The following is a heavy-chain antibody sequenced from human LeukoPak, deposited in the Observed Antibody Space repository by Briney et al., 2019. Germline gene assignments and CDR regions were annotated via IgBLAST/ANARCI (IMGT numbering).Heavy chain of an antibody. CDR3: ARGSSGWYVPVDY. J-gene: IGHJ4*02. V-gene: IGHV4-38-2*02. CDR2: IYHSGST. Sequence: SETLSLTCTVSGYSISSGYYWGWIRQPPGKGLEWIVSIYHSGSTYYNPSLKSRVTISVDTSKNQFSLKLRSVTAADTAVYYCARGSSGWYVPVDYWAQGTLVTVSS. CDR1: GYSISSGYY. D-gene: IGHD6-19*01.